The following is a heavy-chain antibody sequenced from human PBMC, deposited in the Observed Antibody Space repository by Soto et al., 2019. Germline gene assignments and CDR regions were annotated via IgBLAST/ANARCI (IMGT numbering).Heavy chain of an antibody. V-gene: IGHV4-31*03. CDR2: IYYSGST. D-gene: IGHD2-15*01. CDR3: ARDLFPSNYFSGGSCSGQDAFDI. J-gene: IGHJ3*02. CDR1: GDSITSNSYF. Sequence: PSETLSLTCTVSGDSITSNSYFWAWIRQHPGKGLEWIGYIYYSGSTYYNPSLKSRVTISVDTSKNQFSLKLSSVTAADTAVYYCARDLFPSNYFSGGSCSGQDAFDIWGQGTMVTVSS.